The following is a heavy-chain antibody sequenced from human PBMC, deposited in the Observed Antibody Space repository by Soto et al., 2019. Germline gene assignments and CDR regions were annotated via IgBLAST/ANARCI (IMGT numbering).Heavy chain of an antibody. V-gene: IGHV3-64D*06. CDR1: GFTFSIFS. J-gene: IGHJ5*02. CDR2: ISSNGDST. CDR3: VHPRSTVQIPPT. Sequence: PGGSRRLSCSASGFTFSIFSMHWVRQAPGKGLEYVSGISSNGDSTYYADSVKGRFTISRDNSKNTLYLQMSSLRAVDTAVYYCVHPRSTVQIPPTWGQGTLVTVSS. D-gene: IGHD4-17*01.